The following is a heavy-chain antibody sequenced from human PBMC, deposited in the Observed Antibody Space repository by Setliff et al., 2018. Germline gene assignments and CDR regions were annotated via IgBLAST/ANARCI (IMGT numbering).Heavy chain of an antibody. D-gene: IGHD3-10*01. CDR1: GVSISTATYY. J-gene: IGHJ5*02. Sequence: SETLSLTCAVSGVSISTATYYWSWIRQSPGKGLEWIGEISHSGNTNYNPSFKSRVTISIDTSKNQFSLKVNSVTAADTAVYFCARVLVLGYNWFDPWGQGTLVTVSS. V-gene: IGHV4-39*01. CDR3: ARVLVLGYNWFDP. CDR2: ISHSGNT.